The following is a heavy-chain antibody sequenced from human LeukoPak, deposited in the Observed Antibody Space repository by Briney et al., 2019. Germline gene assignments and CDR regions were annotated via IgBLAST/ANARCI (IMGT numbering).Heavy chain of an antibody. CDR1: GYSISSGYY. V-gene: IGHV4-38-2*02. CDR3: ARDTAFDI. Sequence: SETLSLTCTVSGYSISSGYYWGWIRPPPGKGLEWIGSIYYSGSTYYSPSLKSRVTISVDTSKNQFSLKLRSVTAADTAVYYCARDTAFDIWGQGTVVTVSS. CDR2: IYYSGST. J-gene: IGHJ3*02.